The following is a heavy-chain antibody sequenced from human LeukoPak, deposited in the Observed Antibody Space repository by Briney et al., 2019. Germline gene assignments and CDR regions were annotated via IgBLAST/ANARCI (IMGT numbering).Heavy chain of an antibody. J-gene: IGHJ4*02. V-gene: IGHV3-30*02. CDR1: GFTFSTFG. D-gene: IGHD3-22*01. CDR3: ARVDNSGFHPFDY. CDR2: IRYDGSNK. Sequence: GGSLRLSCAASGFAASGFTFSTFGMHWVRQAPGKGLEWVAFIRYDGSNKYYADSVKGRFTLSRDNSKNTLYLQMDNLRVEDTAVHYCARVDNSGFHPFDYWGQGTLVTVSS.